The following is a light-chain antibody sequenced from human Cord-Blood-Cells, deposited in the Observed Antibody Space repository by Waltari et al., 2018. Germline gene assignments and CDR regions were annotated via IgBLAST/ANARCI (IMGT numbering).Light chain of an antibody. CDR1: QSLLASTDGNTY. Sequence: DIVMTQTPPSLHVTPREPASISCRPSQSLLASTDGNTYLDWYLQTPGQSPQLLISTLSYRASGVPDRFSGSGSGTDFTLKISRVKAEDFGVYYCMQRIVFPRTFGQGTTVEIK. J-gene: IGKJ1*01. CDR3: MQRIVFPRT. V-gene: IGKV2-40*01. CDR2: TLS.